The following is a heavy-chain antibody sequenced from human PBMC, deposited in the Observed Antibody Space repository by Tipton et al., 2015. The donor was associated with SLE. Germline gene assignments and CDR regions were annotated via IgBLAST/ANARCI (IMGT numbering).Heavy chain of an antibody. Sequence: LRLSCTVSGGSISSYYWSWIRQPPGKGLEWIGYIYYSGSTNYNPSLKSRVTISVDTSKNQFSLKLSSVTAADTAVYYCARGGAVAAYHYYGMDVWGQGTTVTVSS. D-gene: IGHD6-19*01. V-gene: IGHV4-59*01. CDR1: GGSISSYY. CDR3: ARGGAVAAYHYYGMDV. CDR2: IYYSGST. J-gene: IGHJ6*02.